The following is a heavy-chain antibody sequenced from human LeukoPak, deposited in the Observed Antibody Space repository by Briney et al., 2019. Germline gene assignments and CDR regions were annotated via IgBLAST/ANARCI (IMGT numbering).Heavy chain of an antibody. CDR2: ISGSGGRT. CDR1: RFTFSTYA. V-gene: IGHV3-23*01. J-gene: IGHJ4*02. CDR3: ATVRGSGY. Sequence: GGSLRLSCAASRFTFSTYAMNWVRQAPGKGLEWVSAISGSGGRTFYADSVKGRFTISRDNSKNTLYLQMNSLRGEDTAVYYCATVRGSGYWGQGTLVTVSS. D-gene: IGHD3-10*02.